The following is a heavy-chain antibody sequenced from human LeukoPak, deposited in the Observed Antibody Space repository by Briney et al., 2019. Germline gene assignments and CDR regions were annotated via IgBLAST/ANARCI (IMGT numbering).Heavy chain of an antibody. Sequence: SETLSLTCTVSGYSISSGYYWGWIRQPPGKGLEWIGNIFHSGSTYYNPSLKSRVTISVDTSKNQFSLKLTSVTAADTAVYYCARVVSMTMIVVIPLYFDYWGQGTLVTVS. CDR1: GYSISSGYY. CDR2: IFHSGST. J-gene: IGHJ4*02. CDR3: ARVVSMTMIVVIPLYFDY. V-gene: IGHV4-38-2*02. D-gene: IGHD3-22*01.